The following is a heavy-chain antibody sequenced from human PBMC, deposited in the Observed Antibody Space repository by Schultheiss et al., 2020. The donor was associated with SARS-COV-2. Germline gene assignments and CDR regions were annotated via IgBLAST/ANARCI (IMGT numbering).Heavy chain of an antibody. V-gene: IGHV4-59*12. CDR2: IYYSGST. CDR1: GGSFSDYY. J-gene: IGHJ2*01. D-gene: IGHD4-17*01. CDR3: ARGDYGDYVSSWYFDL. Sequence: SETLSLTCAVYGGSFSDYYWSWIRQPPGKGLEWIGYIYYSGSTNYNPSLKSRVTISVDKSKNQFSLKLSSVTAADTAVYYCARGDYGDYVSSWYFDLWGRGTLVTVSS.